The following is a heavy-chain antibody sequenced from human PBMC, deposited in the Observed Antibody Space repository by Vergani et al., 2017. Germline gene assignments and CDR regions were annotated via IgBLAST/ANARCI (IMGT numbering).Heavy chain of an antibody. V-gene: IGHV4-31*03. CDR1: GGSISSGGYY. J-gene: IGHJ5*02. Sequence: QVQLQESGPGLVKPSQTLSLTCTVSGGSISSGGYYWSWIRQHPGKGLEWIGYIYYSGSTYYNPSLKSRVTISVDTSKNQFSLKLSSVTAADTAVYYCARGGGGGNGAPAGFDPWGQGTLVTVAS. D-gene: IGHD3-16*01. CDR2: IYYSGST. CDR3: ARGGGGGNGAPAGFDP.